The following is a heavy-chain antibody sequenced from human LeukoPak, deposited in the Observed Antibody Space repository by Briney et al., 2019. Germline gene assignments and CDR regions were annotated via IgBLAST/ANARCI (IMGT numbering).Heavy chain of an antibody. V-gene: IGHV3-21*01. Sequence: GALRLSCDASGFTFTTYSMTWVRQAPGKGLEWVSIISSGSSAIFSADALKGRFTISRDDAKNLLYLDMNSLRAEDTAVYYCARGHTAVTRHFDFWGQGTLVTVSS. CDR3: ARGHTAVTRHFDF. CDR2: ISSGSSAI. J-gene: IGHJ4*02. D-gene: IGHD4-17*01. CDR1: GFTFTTYS.